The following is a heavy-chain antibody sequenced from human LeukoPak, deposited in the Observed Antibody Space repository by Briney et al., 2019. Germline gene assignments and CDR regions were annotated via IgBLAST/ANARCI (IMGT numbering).Heavy chain of an antibody. V-gene: IGHV3-7*01. D-gene: IGHD3-3*01. CDR3: ARENWSTADY. CDR2: VNQDGTEK. Sequence: PGGSLRRSCAASGFSFPPYWMMWVRQTPAKGLEWVATVNQDGTEKWYVDSVKGRFTIFKDSAMNVVSLHMNSLRAEDTAIYYCARENWSTADYWGQGTLVTVSS. J-gene: IGHJ4*02. CDR1: GFSFPPYW.